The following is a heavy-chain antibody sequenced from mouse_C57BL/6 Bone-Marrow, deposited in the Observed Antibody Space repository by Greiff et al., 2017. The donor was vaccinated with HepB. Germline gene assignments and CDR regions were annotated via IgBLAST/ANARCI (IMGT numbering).Heavy chain of an antibody. CDR3: ARGGLRLGDY. Sequence: DVMLVESGGGLVQPGGSLKLSCAASGFTFSDYYMYWVRQTPEKRLEWVAYISNGGGSTYYPDTVKGRFPISRDNAKNTLYLQMSRLKSEDTAMYYCARGGLRLGDYWGQGTSVTVSS. V-gene: IGHV5-12*01. CDR1: GFTFSDYY. J-gene: IGHJ4*01. CDR2: ISNGGGST. D-gene: IGHD3-1*01.